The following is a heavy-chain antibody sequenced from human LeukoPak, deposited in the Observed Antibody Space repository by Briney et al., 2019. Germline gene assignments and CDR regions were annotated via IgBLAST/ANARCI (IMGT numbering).Heavy chain of an antibody. V-gene: IGHV4-39*01. D-gene: IGHD2-2*01. CDR1: GGSISSSSYY. J-gene: IGHJ5*02. CDR3: ARQPALSYCSSATCWFDA. CDR2: IYDSGST. Sequence: SETLSLTCTVSGGSISSSSYYWGWIRQPPGKGLEWIGSIYDSGSTYYNPSLKSRVTISVDTSENQFSLKLSYVTAADTAVYYCARQPALSYCSSATCWFDAWGQGTLVTVSS.